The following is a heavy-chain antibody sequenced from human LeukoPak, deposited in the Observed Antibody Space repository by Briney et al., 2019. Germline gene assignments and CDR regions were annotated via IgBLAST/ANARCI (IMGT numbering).Heavy chain of an antibody. CDR1: GFTFSRNS. CDR3: ASSSDDAFDI. J-gene: IGHJ3*02. Sequence: GGSLRLSCAASGFTFSRNSMNWVRHAPGKGLEWVSSISTSSSYIYYADSVKGRFTISRDNAKNSLYLQMNSLRAEDTAVYYCASSSDDAFDIWGQGTMVTVSS. V-gene: IGHV3-21*01. D-gene: IGHD1-26*01. CDR2: ISTSSSYI.